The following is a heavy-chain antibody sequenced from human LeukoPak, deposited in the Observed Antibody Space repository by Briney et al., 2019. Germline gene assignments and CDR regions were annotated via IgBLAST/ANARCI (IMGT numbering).Heavy chain of an antibody. CDR2: ISGSGGST. CDR3: AKDLGSNWNVVGFDP. V-gene: IGHV3-23*01. J-gene: IGHJ5*02. D-gene: IGHD1-1*01. Sequence: PVGSLRLSCAASGFTFSSYWMSWVRQAPGKGLEWVSAISGSGGSTYYADSVKGRFTISRDNSKNTLYLQMNSLRAEDTAVYYCAKDLGSNWNVVGFDPWGQGTLVTVSS. CDR1: GFTFSSYW.